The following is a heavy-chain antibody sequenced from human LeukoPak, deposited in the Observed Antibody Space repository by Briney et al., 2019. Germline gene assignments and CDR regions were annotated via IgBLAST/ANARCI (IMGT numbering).Heavy chain of an antibody. J-gene: IGHJ4*02. CDR3: ARGWMVLIPAAAGPYDY. V-gene: IGHV3-23*01. CDR1: GFTFSSYA. CDR2: ISGTGGST. D-gene: IGHD6-13*01. Sequence: GGSLRLSCAASGFTFSSYAMSWVRQAPGKGLEWVSAISGTGGSTYYADSVKGRFAISRDNSKNTLYLQMNSLRAEDTAVYYCARGWMVLIPAAAGPYDYWGQGTLVTVSS.